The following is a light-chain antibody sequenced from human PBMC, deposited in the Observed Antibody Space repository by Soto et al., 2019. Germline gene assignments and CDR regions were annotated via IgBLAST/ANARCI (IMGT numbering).Light chain of an antibody. J-gene: IGLJ1*01. CDR3: SSYSNSTTLYV. CDR1: SRDVGGYNY. Sequence: QSVLTHPASVSGSPGQSITISCTGTSRDVGGYNYVSWYQHHPGKVPKLVIYDVSKRPSGVSDRFSGSKSGNTASLTISGLQAEDEADYYCSSYSNSTTLYVFGTGTKVTV. V-gene: IGLV2-14*03. CDR2: DVS.